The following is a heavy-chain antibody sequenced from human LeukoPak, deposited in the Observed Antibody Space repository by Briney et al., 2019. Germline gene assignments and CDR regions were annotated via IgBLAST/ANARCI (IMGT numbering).Heavy chain of an antibody. CDR1: GFTFSSYA. J-gene: IGHJ4*02. V-gene: IGHV3-23*01. Sequence: GGSLRLSCAASGFTFSSYAMSWVRQAPGKGLEWVSAISSRDGSTYYADSVKGRFTISRDNSKNTLCLQVNSLRAEDTAVYYCAKGSTVTKLYFEYWGQGTLVTVSS. D-gene: IGHD1-1*01. CDR2: ISSRDGST. CDR3: AKGSTVTKLYFEY.